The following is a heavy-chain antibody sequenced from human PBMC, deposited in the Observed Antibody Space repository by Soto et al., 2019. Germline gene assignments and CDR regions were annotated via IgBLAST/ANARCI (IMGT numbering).Heavy chain of an antibody. D-gene: IGHD2-15*01. J-gene: IGHJ5*02. CDR3: ARDRRCSKAVGSEPYCSGGSRGANWFDP. CDR2: IYYSGST. CDR1: GGSISSGGYY. Sequence: QVQLQESGPGLVKPSQTLSLTCTVSGGSISSGGYYWSWIRQHPGKGLEWIGYIYYSGSTYYNPSLKSRVTISVDTSKNQFSLKLSSVTAADTAVYYCARDRRCSKAVGSEPYCSGGSRGANWFDPWGQGTLVTVSS. V-gene: IGHV4-31*03.